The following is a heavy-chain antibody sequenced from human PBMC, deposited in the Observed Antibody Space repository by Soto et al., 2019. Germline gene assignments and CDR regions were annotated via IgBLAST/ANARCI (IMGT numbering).Heavy chain of an antibody. Sequence: SQTHSLTYAISCDSVPSNSAAWNWIRQSTSRGLEWLGRTYYKSKWYNDYAVSVKSRITINPDTSKNQFSMQLNYVTPEDKNVNYCATQGAYSSSSRTPDGYFNLGGRGPLVTVS. CDR1: CDSVPSNSAA. CDR3: ATQGAYSSSSRTPDGYFNL. V-gene: IGHV6-1*01. CDR2: TYYKSKWYN. D-gene: IGHD6-6*01. J-gene: IGHJ2*01.